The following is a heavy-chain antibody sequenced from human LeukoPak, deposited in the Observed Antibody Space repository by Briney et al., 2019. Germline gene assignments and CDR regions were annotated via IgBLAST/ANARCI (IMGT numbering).Heavy chain of an antibody. Sequence: SVRGRFTISRDNAKNSLYLQMNSLRAEDTAVYYCVRGRIYFDYWGQGTLVTVSS. J-gene: IGHJ4*02. V-gene: IGHV3-48*03. CDR3: VRGRIYFDY. D-gene: IGHD2-15*01.